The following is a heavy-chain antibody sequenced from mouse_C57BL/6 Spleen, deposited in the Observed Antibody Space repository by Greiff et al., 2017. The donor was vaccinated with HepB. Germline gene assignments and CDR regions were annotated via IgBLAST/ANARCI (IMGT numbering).Heavy chain of an antibody. J-gene: IGHJ1*03. CDR1: GFSLTSYG. Sequence: VHLVESGPGLVQPSQSLSITCTVSGFSLTSYGVHWVRQSPGKGLEWLGVIWRGGSTDYNAAFMSRLSITKDNSKSQVFFKMNSLQADDTAIYYCAKNAYYYGSSYWYFDVWGTGTTVTVSS. CDR2: IWRGGST. V-gene: IGHV2-5*01. CDR3: AKNAYYYGSSYWYFDV. D-gene: IGHD1-1*01.